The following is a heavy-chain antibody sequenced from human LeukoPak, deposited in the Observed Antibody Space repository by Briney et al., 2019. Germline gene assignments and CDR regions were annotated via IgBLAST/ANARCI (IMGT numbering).Heavy chain of an antibody. Sequence: PGGSLRLSCAASGFTFSDYYMSWIRQAPGKGLEWIAHIGSSGSIIYYADSVKGRFTISRDNTKISLYLQMNSLRAEDTAVYYCAREVGYCDSTSCYGYFDYWGQGTLVTVSS. J-gene: IGHJ4*02. D-gene: IGHD2-2*03. CDR3: AREVGYCDSTSCYGYFDY. V-gene: IGHV3-11*04. CDR1: GFTFSDYY. CDR2: IGSSGSII.